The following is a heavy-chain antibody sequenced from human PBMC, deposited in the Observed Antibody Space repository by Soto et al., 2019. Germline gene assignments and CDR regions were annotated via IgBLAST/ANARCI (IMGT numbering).Heavy chain of an antibody. D-gene: IGHD5-18*01. CDR1: GFTFSNYP. J-gene: IGHJ4*02. CDR3: VKDFEDTAMDFDY. V-gene: IGHV3-64D*08. CDR2: ISSHGGTT. Sequence: PGGSLRLSCSASGFTFSNYPMHWGRQAPGKGLEYVSAISSHGGTTYYTDSVKGRFTISRDNSKNTLYLQMSSLRAEDTAVYYCVKDFEDTAMDFDYWGQGTLVTVSS.